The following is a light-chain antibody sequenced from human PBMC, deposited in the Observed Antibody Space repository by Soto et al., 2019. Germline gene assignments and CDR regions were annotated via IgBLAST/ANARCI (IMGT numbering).Light chain of an antibody. J-gene: IGLJ2*01. CDR2: EGS. V-gene: IGLV2-23*03. CDR3: CSYAGSSTFDVV. Sequence: QSVLTQPASVSGSPGQSITISCTGTSSDVGSYNLVSWYQQHPGKAPKRMIYEGSKRPSGVSNRFSGSKSGNTASLTISGRQAEDEADYYCCSYAGSSTFDVVFGGGTKVTVL. CDR1: SSDVGSYNL.